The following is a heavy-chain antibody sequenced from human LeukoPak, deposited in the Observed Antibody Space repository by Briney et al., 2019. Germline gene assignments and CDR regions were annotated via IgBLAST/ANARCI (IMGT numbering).Heavy chain of an antibody. J-gene: IGHJ4*02. CDR1: GGSISSYY. Sequence: SETLSLTCTVSGGSISSYYWGWIRQPPGKGLEWIGSIYYSGSTYYNPSLKSRVTISVDTSKNQFSLKLSSVTAADTAVYYCARPTSYVSWGQGTLVTVSS. CDR3: ARPTSYVS. D-gene: IGHD1-26*01. V-gene: IGHV4-39*01. CDR2: IYYSGST.